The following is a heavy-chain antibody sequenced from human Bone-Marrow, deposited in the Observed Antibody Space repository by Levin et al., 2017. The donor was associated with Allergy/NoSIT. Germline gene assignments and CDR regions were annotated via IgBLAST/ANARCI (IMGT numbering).Heavy chain of an antibody. V-gene: IGHV1-24*01. CDR1: GYPLTDFY. Sequence: GESLKISCQVSGYPLTDFYIHWVRQAPGKGLEWMGGFDPEDGEAIYAPKFQGRGPMTEDTSTDTAHMELRSLRYEDTAVYWCATDYDYRGQGTLVTVSS. J-gene: IGHJ4*02. CDR2: FDPEDGEA. CDR3: ATDYDY.